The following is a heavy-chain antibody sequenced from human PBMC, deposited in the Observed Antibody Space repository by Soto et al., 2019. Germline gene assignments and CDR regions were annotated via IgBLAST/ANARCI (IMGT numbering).Heavy chain of an antibody. CDR3: ARRYGDISSAAGFDY. V-gene: IGHV1-18*01. Sequence: ASVKVSCKASGYTFTSYSISWVRQAPGQGLEWMTWIHPYSGRTNSAQKFQGRVTMTTDTSTSTVYMELRRLRSDDTAVYYCARRYGDISSAAGFDYWGQGT. D-gene: IGHD4-17*01. CDR1: GYTFTSYS. CDR2: IHPYSGRT. J-gene: IGHJ4*02.